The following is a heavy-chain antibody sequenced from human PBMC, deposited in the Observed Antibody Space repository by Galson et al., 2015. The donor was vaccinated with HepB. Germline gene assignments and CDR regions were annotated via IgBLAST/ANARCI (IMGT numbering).Heavy chain of an antibody. Sequence: CAISGDRVSSNSAAWNWIRQSPSRGLEWLGRTYYRSKWYNDYAVSVKSRITINPDTSKNQFSLQLNSVTPEDTAVYYCARGNAYFLEGVDYWGQGTLVTVSS. CDR2: TYYRSKWYN. D-gene: IGHD3-10*01. V-gene: IGHV6-1*01. CDR3: ARGNAYFLEGVDY. CDR1: GDRVSSNSAA. J-gene: IGHJ4*02.